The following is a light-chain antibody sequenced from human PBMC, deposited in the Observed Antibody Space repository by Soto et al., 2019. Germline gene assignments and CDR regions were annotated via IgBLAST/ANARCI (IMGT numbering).Light chain of an antibody. CDR1: QSVSSSY. CDR2: GAS. J-gene: IGKJ1*01. Sequence: EIVVTQAPTTPSLSPGERTTLPFRASQSVSSSYLAWYQQKPGQAPRLLIYGASSRATGIPDRFSGSGSGTDFTLTISRLEPEDFAVYYCQQYGSSPRTFGQGTKVDI. CDR3: QQYGSSPRT. V-gene: IGKV3-20*01.